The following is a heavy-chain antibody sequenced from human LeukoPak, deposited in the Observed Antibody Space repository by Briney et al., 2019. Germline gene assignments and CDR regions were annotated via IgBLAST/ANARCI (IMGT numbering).Heavy chain of an antibody. V-gene: IGHV4-59*08. J-gene: IGHJ3*02. Sequence: SETLSLTCAVYGGSFSGYYCSWIRQPPGKGLEWIGYIYYSGSTNSNPSLRSRVTISVDTSKNQFSLKLSSVTAADTAVYYCVRQVYDSSGYYSAFDIWGQGTMVTVSS. CDR2: IYYSGST. CDR1: GGSFSGYY. D-gene: IGHD3-22*01. CDR3: VRQVYDSSGYYSAFDI.